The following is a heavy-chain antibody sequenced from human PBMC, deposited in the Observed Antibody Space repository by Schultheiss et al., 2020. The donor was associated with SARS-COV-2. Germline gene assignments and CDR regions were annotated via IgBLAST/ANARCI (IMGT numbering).Heavy chain of an antibody. CDR2: IYYSGST. D-gene: IGHD3-10*01. CDR1: GGSISSYY. Sequence: SETLSLTCTVSGGSISSYYWSWIRQPPGKGLEWIGYIYYSGSTNYNPSLKSRVTISVDTSKNQFSLKLSSVTAADTAVYYCASDVLLWFGEPRYFDYWGQGTLVTVSS. CDR3: ASDVLLWFGEPRYFDY. J-gene: IGHJ4*02. V-gene: IGHV4-59*08.